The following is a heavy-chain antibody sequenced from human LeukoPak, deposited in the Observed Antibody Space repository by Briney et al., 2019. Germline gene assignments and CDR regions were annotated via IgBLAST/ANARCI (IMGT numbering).Heavy chain of an antibody. CDR2: IYYSGST. D-gene: IGHD5-18*01. CDR1: GGSISSYY. CDR3: ASRGYSYGRSYWYFDL. J-gene: IGHJ2*01. V-gene: IGHV4-59*12. Sequence: SETLSPTCTVSGGSISSYYWSWIRQPPGKGLEWIGYIYYSGSTNYNPSLKSRVTISVDTSKNQFSLKLSSVTAADTAVYYCASRGYSYGRSYWYFDLWGRGTLVTVSS.